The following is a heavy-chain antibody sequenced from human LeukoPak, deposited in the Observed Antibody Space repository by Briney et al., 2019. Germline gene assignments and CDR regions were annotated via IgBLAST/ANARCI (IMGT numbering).Heavy chain of an antibody. Sequence: SVKVSCKASGGTFSSYAISWVRQAPGQGLEWMGGIIPIFGTANYAQKFQGRVTITADESTSTAYMELRSLRFEDTAVYYCARDWAEGSYGPDYWGQGTLVTVSS. D-gene: IGHD5-18*01. CDR1: GGTFSSYA. CDR3: ARDWAEGSYGPDY. V-gene: IGHV1-69*13. J-gene: IGHJ4*02. CDR2: IIPIFGTA.